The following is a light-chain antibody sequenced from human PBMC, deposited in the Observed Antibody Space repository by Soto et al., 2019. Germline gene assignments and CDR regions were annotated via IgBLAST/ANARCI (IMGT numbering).Light chain of an antibody. CDR2: GNN. Sequence: QSALTQPPSVSGAPGQSITISCTGSSFNIGASYDVHWYQQFPGTAPKLLISGNNNRPSGVPDRFSTSKSGTSASLAITGLRAEDEADYYCQSYGGGLSGWVFGGGTKVTVL. CDR1: SFNIGASYD. V-gene: IGLV1-40*01. CDR3: QSYGGGLSGWV. J-gene: IGLJ3*02.